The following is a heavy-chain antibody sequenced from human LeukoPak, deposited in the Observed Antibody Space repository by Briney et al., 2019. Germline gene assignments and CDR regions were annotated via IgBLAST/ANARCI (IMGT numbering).Heavy chain of an antibody. CDR2: ISSSGST. J-gene: IGHJ4*02. V-gene: IGHV4-61*02. CDR1: GDSISSGDYY. CDR3: ARTQRDEFDY. Sequence: SETLSLTCTVSGDSISSGDYYWSWIRQPAGKGLEWIGRISSSGSTNYNPSLKSRVTISVDTSKNQFSLKLSSVTAADTAVYYCARTQRDEFDYWGQGTLVTVSS. D-gene: IGHD5-24*01.